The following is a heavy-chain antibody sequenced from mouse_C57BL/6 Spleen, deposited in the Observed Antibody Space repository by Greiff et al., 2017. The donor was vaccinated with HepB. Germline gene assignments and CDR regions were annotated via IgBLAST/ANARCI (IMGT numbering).Heavy chain of an antibody. CDR3: AKANVYGNLAWFAY. Sequence: VHLVESGPGLVAPSQSLSITCTVSGFSFTSYGVSWVRQPPGKGLVWLGVIWGNGSTNYHSALISRLSISKNNSKSQVFLILNSQQTDDTATYYCAKANVYGNLAWFAYWGQGTPVTVSA. D-gene: IGHD2-1*01. CDR1: GFSFTSYG. J-gene: IGHJ3*01. CDR2: IWGNGST. V-gene: IGHV2-3*01.